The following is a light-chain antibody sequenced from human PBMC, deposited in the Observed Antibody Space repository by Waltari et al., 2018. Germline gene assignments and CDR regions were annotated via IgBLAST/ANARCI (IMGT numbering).Light chain of an antibody. CDR3: QQYDNVPR. CDR2: DVS. V-gene: IGKV1-33*01. Sequence: DIQMTQSPSSLSASVGDRVPITCHASQDISHYLNWYQQKRGTSPKLLISDVSNLQRGVPSRFSGSGSGTDFTFTISSLQPEDIATYYCQQYDNVPRFGGGTKVEIK. J-gene: IGKJ4*01. CDR1: QDISHY.